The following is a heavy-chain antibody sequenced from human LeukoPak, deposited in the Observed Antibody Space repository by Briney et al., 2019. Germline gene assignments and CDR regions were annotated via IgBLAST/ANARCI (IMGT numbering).Heavy chain of an antibody. D-gene: IGHD3-9*01. Sequence: SETLSLTCTVSGGSISSYYWSWIRQPPGKGLEWIGYIYYSGSTNYNPSLKSRVTISVDTSKNQFSLKLSSVTAADTAVYYCARLPYDILTGYLDAFDIWGRGTMVTVSS. CDR2: IYYSGST. CDR3: ARLPYDILTGYLDAFDI. CDR1: GGSISSYY. V-gene: IGHV4-59*08. J-gene: IGHJ3*02.